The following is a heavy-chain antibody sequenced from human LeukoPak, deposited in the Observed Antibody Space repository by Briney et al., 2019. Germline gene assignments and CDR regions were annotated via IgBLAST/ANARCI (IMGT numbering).Heavy chain of an antibody. CDR2: IYSSGST. V-gene: IGHV4-61*02. CDR3: VRDIEL. Sequence: SQTLSLTCSVSGGSMSSGSYYWSWIRQPAGKGLEWIGRIYSSGSTNYNPSLQSRVTILLDTSKDQFSLKMSSVTAADTAVYYCVRDIELWGQGTLVTVSS. J-gene: IGHJ4*02. CDR1: GGSMSSGSYY. D-gene: IGHD1-26*01.